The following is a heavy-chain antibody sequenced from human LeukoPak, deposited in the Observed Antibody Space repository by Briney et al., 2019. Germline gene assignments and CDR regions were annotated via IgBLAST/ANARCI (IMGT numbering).Heavy chain of an antibody. CDR1: GGSFSGYY. D-gene: IGHD2-2*01. V-gene: IGHV4-34*01. CDR2: INQSADT. J-gene: IGHJ5*02. Sequence: SETLSLTCAVSGGSFSGYYWTWIRQTPGKGLEWIGEINQSADTNYNPSLKSRVTMSVDTSKKHFSLKMTSVTAADTAFYFCTRGAGYCSSTTCSNWFDPWGPGTLVTVSS. CDR3: TRGAGYCSSTTCSNWFDP.